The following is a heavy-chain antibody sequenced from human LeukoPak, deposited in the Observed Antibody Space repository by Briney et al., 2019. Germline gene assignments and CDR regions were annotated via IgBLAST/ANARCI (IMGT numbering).Heavy chain of an antibody. CDR1: GDSITSYY. CDR3: ARASITDLGDAFDI. D-gene: IGHD7-27*01. J-gene: IGHJ3*02. V-gene: IGHV4-59*01. Sequence: SETLSLTCTVSGDSITSYYWSWIRQPPGKGLEWIGYIYYSGSTNYNPSLKSRVTISVDTTKNQFSLKLSSVTAADTAVYYCARASITDLGDAFDIWAKGQWSPSLQ. CDR2: IYYSGST.